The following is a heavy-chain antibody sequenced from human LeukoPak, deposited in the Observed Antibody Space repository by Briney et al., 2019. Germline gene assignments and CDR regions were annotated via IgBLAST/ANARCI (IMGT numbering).Heavy chain of an antibody. CDR1: GFTFSNAW. J-gene: IGHJ4*02. V-gene: IGHV3-15*07. Sequence: PGGSLRLSCAASGFTFSNAWMNWVRQAPGKGLEWVGRIKSKTDGGTTDYTAPVKGRFTISRDDSKNTLYLQMNSLKTEDTAVYYCNTWIQPRLKGYWGQGALVTVSS. CDR2: IKSKTDGGTT. D-gene: IGHD5-18*01. CDR3: NTWIQPRLKGY.